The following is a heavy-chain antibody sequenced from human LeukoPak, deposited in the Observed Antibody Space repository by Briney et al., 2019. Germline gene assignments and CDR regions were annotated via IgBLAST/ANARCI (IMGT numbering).Heavy chain of an antibody. Sequence: PGRSLRLSCAASGFTFSSYAMHWVRQAPGKGLEWVAVISYDGSNKYYADSVKGRFTISRDNAKNSLYLPMNSLRAEDTALYYCAKDPYSRGNSYFDYWGQGTLVTVSS. J-gene: IGHJ4*02. D-gene: IGHD4-23*01. CDR2: ISYDGSNK. V-gene: IGHV3-30*04. CDR1: GFTFSSYA. CDR3: AKDPYSRGNSYFDY.